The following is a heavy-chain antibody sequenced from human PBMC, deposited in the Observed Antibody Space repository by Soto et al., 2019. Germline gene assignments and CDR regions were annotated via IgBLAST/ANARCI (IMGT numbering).Heavy chain of an antibody. CDR1: RYTFSNYG. J-gene: IGHJ5*02. CDR3: ARVVPRAEALFGP. D-gene: IGHD2-2*01. Sequence: ASVKASCKTSRYTFSNYGITWVRQAPGQPLEWLGWISLYSDGTNYAQKFQGRVSMTTDTSTTTAYMELRSLRSDDTAVYYCARVVPRAEALFGPFGQRTLVAFYS. CDR2: ISLYSDGT. V-gene: IGHV1-18*01.